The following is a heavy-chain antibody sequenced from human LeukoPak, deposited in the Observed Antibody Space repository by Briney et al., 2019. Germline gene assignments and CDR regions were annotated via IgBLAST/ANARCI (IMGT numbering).Heavy chain of an antibody. V-gene: IGHV3-48*04. CDR1: GLSFSSYG. D-gene: IGHD5-12*01. CDR2: ISSSGSTI. Sequence: QPGGSLRLSCAASGLSFSSYGMSWVRQAPGKGLEWVSYISSSGSTIYYADSVKGRFTISRDNAKNSLYLQMNSLRAEDTAVYYCARDLGGYSDYWGQGTLVTVSS. CDR3: ARDLGGYSDY. J-gene: IGHJ4*02.